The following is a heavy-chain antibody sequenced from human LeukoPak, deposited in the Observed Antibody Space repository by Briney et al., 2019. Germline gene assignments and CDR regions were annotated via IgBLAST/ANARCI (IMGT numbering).Heavy chain of an antibody. Sequence: ASVKVSCKASGYTFTSYGISWVRQAPGQGLEWMGWVSAYNGNTNYAQKLQGRVTMTTDTSTSTAYMEMRRLRFDDTAVYFCARERDTALAPYLDYWGQGTLLTVSS. CDR2: VSAYNGNT. D-gene: IGHD5-18*01. CDR3: ARERDTALAPYLDY. CDR1: GYTFTSYG. J-gene: IGHJ4*02. V-gene: IGHV1-18*01.